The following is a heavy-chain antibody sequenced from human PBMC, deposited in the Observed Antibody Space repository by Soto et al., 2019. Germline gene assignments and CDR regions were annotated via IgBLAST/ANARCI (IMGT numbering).Heavy chain of an antibody. CDR2: ISSSSSTI. Sequence: GGSLRLSCAASGFTFSSYSMNWVRQAPGKGLEWVSYISSSSSTIYYADSVKGRFTISRDNAKNSLYRQMNSLGAEDTAVYYCARDSKLGYCSSTSCINWFDPWGQGTLVTVSS. D-gene: IGHD2-2*01. J-gene: IGHJ5*02. CDR1: GFTFSSYS. CDR3: ARDSKLGYCSSTSCINWFDP. V-gene: IGHV3-48*01.